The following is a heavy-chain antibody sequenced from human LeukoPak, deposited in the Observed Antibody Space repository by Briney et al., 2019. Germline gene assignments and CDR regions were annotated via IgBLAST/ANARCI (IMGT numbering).Heavy chain of an antibody. CDR2: INPSGGGT. J-gene: IGHJ4*02. V-gene: IGHV1-46*01. CDR1: GYTFTGHY. D-gene: IGHD6-13*01. CDR3: AREAAAGTTSFDY. Sequence: ASVNVSCKASGYTFTGHYMHWVRQAPGQGLEWMGIINPSGGGTSYAQKFQGRVTMTRDTSTSTVYMELSSLRSEDTAVYYCAREAAAGTTSFDYWGQGTLVTVSS.